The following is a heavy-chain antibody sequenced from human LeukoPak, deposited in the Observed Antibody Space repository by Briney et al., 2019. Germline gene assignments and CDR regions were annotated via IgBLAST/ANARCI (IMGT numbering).Heavy chain of an antibody. D-gene: IGHD4-11*01. CDR1: GGSVSSGTYY. CDR2: IYYSGST. CDR3: ARDRVRGNSNPFFDY. J-gene: IGHJ4*02. Sequence: SSETLSLTRTVSGGSVSSGTYYWSWIRQPPGKGLEWIGYIYYSGSTNYNPSLKSRVTISVDTSKNQFSLKLNSVTAADTAVYYCARDRVRGNSNPFFDYWGQGTLVTVSS. V-gene: IGHV4-61*01.